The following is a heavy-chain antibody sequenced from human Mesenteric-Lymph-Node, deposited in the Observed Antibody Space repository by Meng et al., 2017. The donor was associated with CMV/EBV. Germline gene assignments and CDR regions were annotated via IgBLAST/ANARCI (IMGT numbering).Heavy chain of an antibody. J-gene: IGHJ4*02. Sequence: SCAASGFNVSSNYMSWVSQPPGKGLEWVSVIYSDSTTYYADSVKGKFTISRDNSRNTLYLQMNSLSAEDTAVYYCARSHGNFYYFDYWGQGTLVTVSS. V-gene: IGHV3-66*01. CDR2: IYSDSTT. CDR3: ARSHGNFYYFDY. CDR1: GFNVSSNY. D-gene: IGHD1-1*01.